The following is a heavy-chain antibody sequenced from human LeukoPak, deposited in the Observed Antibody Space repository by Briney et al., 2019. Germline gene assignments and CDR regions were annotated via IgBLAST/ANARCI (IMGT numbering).Heavy chain of an antibody. J-gene: IGHJ4*02. CDR2: IYYSGST. CDR3: ARIPGLWWGDFDY. Sequence: SETLSLTCTVSGGSISSGDYYWSWIRQPPGKGLEWIGYIYYSGSTYYNPSLKSRVTISVDTSKNQFSLKLSSVTAADTAVYYCARIPGLWWGDFDYWGQGTLVTVSS. V-gene: IGHV4-30-4*01. CDR1: GGSISSGDYY. D-gene: IGHD2-21*01.